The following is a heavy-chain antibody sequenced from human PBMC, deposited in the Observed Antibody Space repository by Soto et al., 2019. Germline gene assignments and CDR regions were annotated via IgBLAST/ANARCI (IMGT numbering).Heavy chain of an antibody. D-gene: IGHD6-13*01. CDR1: GFTFSNYW. V-gene: IGHV3-74*03. CDR3: ARGGLQHALDV. J-gene: IGHJ6*02. CDR2: VNNDGTDT. Sequence: EVQLVESGGGFVKPGGSLRLSCAASGFTFSNYWMYWVRQAPGKGLVWVSRVNNDGTDTTHADSVKGRFTLSRDNAENTLYLQMNSLRAEDTAVYYFARGGLQHALDVWGQGSTVTVSS.